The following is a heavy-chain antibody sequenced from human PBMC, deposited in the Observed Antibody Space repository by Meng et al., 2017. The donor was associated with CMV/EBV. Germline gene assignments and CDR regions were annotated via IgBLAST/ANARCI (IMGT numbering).Heavy chain of an antibody. J-gene: IGHJ4*02. Sequence: HVQESGPGLGKPSETLSFTCTVCGGSISSSSYYWGWIRQPPGKGLEWIGSIYYSGSTYYNPSLKSRVTISVDTSKNQFSLKLSSVTAADTAVYYCARGGIAAAGLHWGQGTLVTVSS. CDR1: GGSISSSSYY. CDR3: ARGGIAAAGLH. CDR2: IYYSGST. D-gene: IGHD6-13*01. V-gene: IGHV4-39*07.